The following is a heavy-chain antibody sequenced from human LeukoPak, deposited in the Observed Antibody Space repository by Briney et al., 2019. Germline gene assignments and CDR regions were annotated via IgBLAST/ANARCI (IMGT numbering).Heavy chain of an antibody. CDR1: GYRFNSYW. CDR3: ARTLYYDSSGYYDY. CDR2: IYPGDSDI. Sequence: GESLKISCKGSGYRFNSYWIAWVRQMPGKGLEWMGIIYPGDSDIRYSPSFEGQVTISADRSISTAYLQWGSPKASDTAMYYCARTLYYDSSGYYDYWGQGTRVTVSS. J-gene: IGHJ4*02. D-gene: IGHD3-22*01. V-gene: IGHV5-51*01.